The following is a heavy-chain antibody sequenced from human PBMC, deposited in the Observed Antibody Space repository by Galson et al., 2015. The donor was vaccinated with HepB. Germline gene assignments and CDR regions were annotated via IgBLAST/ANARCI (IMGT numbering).Heavy chain of an antibody. V-gene: IGHV3-21*01. CDR2: ISSSSSYI. J-gene: IGHJ2*01. CDR3: ARDLNPDGYYDSSGPWYFDL. Sequence: SLRLSCAASGFTFSSYSMNWVRQAPGKGLEWVSSISSSSSYIYYADSVKGRFTISRDNAKNSLYLQMNSLRAEDTAVYYCARDLNPDGYYDSSGPWYFDLWGRGTLVTVSS. CDR1: GFTFSSYS. D-gene: IGHD3-22*01.